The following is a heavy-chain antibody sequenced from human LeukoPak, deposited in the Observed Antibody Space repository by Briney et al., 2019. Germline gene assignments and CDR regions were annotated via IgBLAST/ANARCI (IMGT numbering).Heavy chain of an antibody. D-gene: IGHD6-13*01. Sequence: GASVEVSCTTSGYTFTYRYLHWVRQAPGQALEWMGWITPFNGNTNYAQKFQDRVTITRDRSMSTAYMELSSLRSEDTAMYYCARGGIAAADDDAFDIWGQGTMVAVSS. V-gene: IGHV1-45*02. J-gene: IGHJ3*02. CDR1: GYTFTYRY. CDR2: ITPFNGNT. CDR3: ARGGIAAADDDAFDI.